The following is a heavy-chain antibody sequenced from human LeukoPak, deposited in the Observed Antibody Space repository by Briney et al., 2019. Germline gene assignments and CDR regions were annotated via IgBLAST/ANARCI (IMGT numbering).Heavy chain of an antibody. D-gene: IGHD3-10*01. J-gene: IGHJ4*02. CDR1: GGTFISYA. Sequence: GASVKVSCKASGGTFISYAISWVRQAPGQGLEWMGGIIPIFGTANYAQKFQGRVTITADKSTSTAYMELSSLRSEDTAVYYCASNRYYYGSGSFYKPIDYWGQGTLVTVSS. CDR3: ASNRYYYGSGSFYKPIDY. V-gene: IGHV1-69*06. CDR2: IIPIFGTA.